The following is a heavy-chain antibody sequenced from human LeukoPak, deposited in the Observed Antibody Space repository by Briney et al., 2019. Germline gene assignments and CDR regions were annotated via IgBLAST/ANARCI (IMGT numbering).Heavy chain of an antibody. CDR3: ARDQYGYSSGHPPGY. CDR2: ISGSGGST. D-gene: IGHD6-19*01. Sequence: GGSLRLSCAASGFTFSSYAMSWVRQAPGKGLEWVSAISGSGGSTYYADSVKGRFTISRDNSKNTLYLQMNSLRAEDTAVYYCARDQYGYSSGHPPGYWGQGTLVTVSS. J-gene: IGHJ4*02. V-gene: IGHV3-23*01. CDR1: GFTFSSYA.